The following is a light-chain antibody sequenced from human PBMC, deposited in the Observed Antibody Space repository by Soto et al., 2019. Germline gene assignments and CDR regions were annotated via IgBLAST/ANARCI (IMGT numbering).Light chain of an antibody. J-gene: IGLJ2*01. Sequence: QSALTQPPSASGSPGQSVTISCTGTSSDVRDYNYVSWYQQHPGKAPKLMIYEVSKRPSGVPDRFSGSKSGNTASLTVSGLQAEDEADYYCSSYAGSNIFVFGGGTKLTVL. V-gene: IGLV2-8*01. CDR3: SSYAGSNIFV. CDR1: SSDVRDYNY. CDR2: EVS.